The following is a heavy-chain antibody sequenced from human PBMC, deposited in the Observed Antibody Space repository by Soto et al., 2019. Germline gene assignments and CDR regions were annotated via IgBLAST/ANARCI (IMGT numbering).Heavy chain of an antibody. Sequence: SETLSLTCTVSGGSVSSGSYYWSWIRQPPGKGLEWIGYIYYSGSTNYNPSLKSRVNISVETSTNQFPMKLSSVTAADTAVYYCQRYKYAFWRGYYPTPCWFDPWGQENVVTVS. CDR3: QRYKYAFWRGYYPTPCWFDP. D-gene: IGHD3-3*01. CDR2: IYYSGST. J-gene: IGHJ5*02. CDR1: GGSVSSGSYY. V-gene: IGHV4-61*01.